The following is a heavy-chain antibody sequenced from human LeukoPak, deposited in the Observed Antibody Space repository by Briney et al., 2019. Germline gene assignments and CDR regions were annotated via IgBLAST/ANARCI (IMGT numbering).Heavy chain of an antibody. Sequence: GGSLRLSCVGSGFTFTNFWMSWVRQAPGKGLEWVANIKQDGSERYYVDSVKGRFTISRDNAKNSLYLQMNSLRAEDTAVYYCAKWYYYDSSGYRPIDYWGQGTLVTVSS. CDR1: GFTFTNFW. J-gene: IGHJ4*02. D-gene: IGHD3-22*01. CDR2: IKQDGSER. CDR3: AKWYYYDSSGYRPIDY. V-gene: IGHV3-7*01.